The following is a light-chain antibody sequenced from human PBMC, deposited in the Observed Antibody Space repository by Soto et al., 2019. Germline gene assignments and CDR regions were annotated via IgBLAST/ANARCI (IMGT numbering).Light chain of an antibody. Sequence: EVVMTQSPATLSVSPGERATLSCRASQTVRDNLGWYQQKPGQPPRLLIYGATTRAAGTPDRFSGSGSGTDFTLTISRLEPEDSAVYYCQFYGSSLITFGQGTRLEIK. V-gene: IGKV3-20*01. J-gene: IGKJ5*01. CDR2: GAT. CDR1: QTVRDN. CDR3: QFYGSSLIT.